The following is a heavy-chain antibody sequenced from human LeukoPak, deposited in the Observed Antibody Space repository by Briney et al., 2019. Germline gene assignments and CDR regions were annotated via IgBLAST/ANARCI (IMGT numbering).Heavy chain of an antibody. V-gene: IGHV1-18*01. D-gene: IGHD1-26*01. CDR2: ISAYNGNT. J-gene: IGHJ4*02. CDR1: GYTFTSYG. Sequence: ASVKVSCKASGYTFTSYGISWVRPAPGQGLEWMGWISAYNGNTNYAQKLQGRVTMTTDTSTSTAYMELRSLRSDDTAVYYCARFWVGATYLDYWGQGTLVTVSS. CDR3: ARFWVGATYLDY.